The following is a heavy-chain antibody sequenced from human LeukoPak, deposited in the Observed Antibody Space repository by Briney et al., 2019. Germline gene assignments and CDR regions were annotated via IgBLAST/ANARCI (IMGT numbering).Heavy chain of an antibody. CDR3: ARGGEGFGEPLDY. CDR2: INHSGST. J-gene: IGHJ4*02. Sequence: GALRLSCAASGFTFSSYAMSWIRQPPGKGLEWIGEINHSGSTNYNPSLKSRVTISVDTSKNQFSLKLSSVTAADTAVYYCARGGEGFGEPLDYWGQGTLVTVSS. V-gene: IGHV4-34*01. CDR1: GFTFSSYA. D-gene: IGHD3-10*01.